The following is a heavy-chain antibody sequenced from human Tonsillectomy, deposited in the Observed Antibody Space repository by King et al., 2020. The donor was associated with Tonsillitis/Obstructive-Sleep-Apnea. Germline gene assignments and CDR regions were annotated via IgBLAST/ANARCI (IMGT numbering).Heavy chain of an antibody. J-gene: IGHJ4*02. D-gene: IGHD3-16*02. V-gene: IGHV4-59*08. CDR3: AKGELSLGR. Sequence: QLQESGPGLVKPSETLSLTCTVSGGSISSYYWSWIRQPPGKGLEWIGYIYYSGSTNYNPSLKSRVTISVDTSKNQFSLKLSSVTAADTAVYYCAKGELSLGRWGQGTLVTVSS. CDR2: IYYSGST. CDR1: GGSISSYY.